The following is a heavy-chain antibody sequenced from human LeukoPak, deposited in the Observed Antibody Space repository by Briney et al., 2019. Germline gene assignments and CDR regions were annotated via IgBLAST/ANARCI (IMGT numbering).Heavy chain of an antibody. CDR2: ISGSGGST. CDR3: AKLSGCSSTSCYSYYYYGMDV. CDR1: GFTFSSCA. V-gene: IGHV3-23*01. J-gene: IGHJ6*02. D-gene: IGHD2-2*01. Sequence: PGGSLRVSCAASGFTFSSCAMSWVRQAPGKGLEWVSAISGSGGSTYYADSVKGRFTISRDNSKNTLYLQMNSLRAEDTAVYYCAKLSGCSSTSCYSYYYYGMDVWGQGTTVTVSS.